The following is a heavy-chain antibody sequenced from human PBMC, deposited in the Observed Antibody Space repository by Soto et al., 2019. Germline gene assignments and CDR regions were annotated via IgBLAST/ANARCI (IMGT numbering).Heavy chain of an antibody. Sequence: QVQLQESGPGLVKPSQTLSLTCTVSGGSISSGGYYWSWIRQHPGKGLEWIGYIYYSGSTYYNPSLKRRVTLSVETTKYQFSLKLSSVTAADPAVYYCARGVTMVRGVIHTPYFDYWGQGTLVTVSS. CDR3: ARGVTMVRGVIHTPYFDY. J-gene: IGHJ4*02. CDR2: IYYSGST. D-gene: IGHD3-10*01. CDR1: GGSISSGGYY. V-gene: IGHV4-31*03.